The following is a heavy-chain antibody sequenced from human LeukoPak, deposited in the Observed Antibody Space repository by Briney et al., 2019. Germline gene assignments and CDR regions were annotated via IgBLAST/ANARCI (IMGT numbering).Heavy chain of an antibody. J-gene: IGHJ4*02. CDR2: ISANNGHT. CDR3: ARDGYFDY. D-gene: IGHD6-13*01. V-gene: IGHV1-18*01. CDR1: GYTFSTNG. Sequence: ASVRVSSKASGYTFSTNGIAWVRKAPGQGLEWMGSISANNGHTKYAQKLQGRVTMTTDTSTTTAYLDLRSLTSDDTAVYYCARDGYFDYWGQGSLVIVSS.